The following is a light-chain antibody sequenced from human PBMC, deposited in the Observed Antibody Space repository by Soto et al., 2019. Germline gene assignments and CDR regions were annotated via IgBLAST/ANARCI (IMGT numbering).Light chain of an antibody. V-gene: IGKV2-30*02. CDR3: LQRTQSPYT. Sequence: DVVMTQSPLSLPVTLGQPASISCRSTQSLVHSDGNTHLNWFQQRPGQSPRRLICKVSNRDSGVPDRFSGSASGTDFTLKISRVEAEDVGVYFCLQRTQSPYTFGQGTKL. J-gene: IGKJ2*01. CDR2: KVS. CDR1: QSLVHSDGNTH.